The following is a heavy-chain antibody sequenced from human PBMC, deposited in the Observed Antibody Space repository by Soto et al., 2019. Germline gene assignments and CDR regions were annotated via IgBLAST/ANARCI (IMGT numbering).Heavy chain of an antibody. Sequence: TSETLSLTCTVSGGSISSSSYYWGWIRQPPGKGLEWIGSIYYSGSTYYNPSLKSRVTISVDTSKNQFSLKLSSVTAADTAVYYCASLLGELSLCDYWGQGTLVTVSS. CDR3: ASLLGELSLCDY. D-gene: IGHD3-16*02. J-gene: IGHJ4*02. V-gene: IGHV4-39*01. CDR1: GGSISSSSYY. CDR2: IYYSGST.